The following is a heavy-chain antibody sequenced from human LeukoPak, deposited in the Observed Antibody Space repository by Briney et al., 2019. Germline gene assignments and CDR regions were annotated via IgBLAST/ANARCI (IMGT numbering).Heavy chain of an antibody. CDR3: ARGTAGSGSSYKLPFDY. CDR1: GGSFSGYY. V-gene: IGHV4-34*01. D-gene: IGHD3-10*01. Sequence: SETLSLTCAVYGGSFSGYYWSWIRQPPGKGLEWIGEINHSGSTNYNPSLKSRVTKSVDTSKNQFSLKLSSVTAAHTAVYYCARGTAGSGSSYKLPFDYWGQGTLVTVSS. CDR2: INHSGST. J-gene: IGHJ4*02.